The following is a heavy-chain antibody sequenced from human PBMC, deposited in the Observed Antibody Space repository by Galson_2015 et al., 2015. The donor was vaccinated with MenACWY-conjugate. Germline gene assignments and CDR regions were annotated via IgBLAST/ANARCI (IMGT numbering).Heavy chain of an antibody. V-gene: IGHV5-51*01. CDR2: IDPVNSNI. J-gene: IGHJ6*02. CDR3: ARHPPGGRGMDV. D-gene: IGHD1-26*01. Sequence: SGAEVKKPGESLKISCKGSGYSFTNYWIAWVRQMPGKGLGWVGLIDPVNSNIRYSPSFQGQVTISADESISTAYLQWSGLKASDTATYYCARHPPGGRGMDVWGRGTTVTVSS. CDR1: GYSFTNYW.